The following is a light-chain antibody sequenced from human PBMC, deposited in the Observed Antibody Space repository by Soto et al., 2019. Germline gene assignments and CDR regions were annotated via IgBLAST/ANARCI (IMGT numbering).Light chain of an antibody. CDR3: QQYDSSPWT. J-gene: IGKJ1*01. CDR2: GAS. V-gene: IGKV3-20*01. Sequence: EIVLTQSPGTLSLSPGERATLSCRASQSVSSSFLAWYQQNPGQAPRLLINGASSRATGIPDRFSGSGSGTDFTLTISRLEPEDFAVYYCQQYDSSPWTFGQGAKVEIK. CDR1: QSVSSSF.